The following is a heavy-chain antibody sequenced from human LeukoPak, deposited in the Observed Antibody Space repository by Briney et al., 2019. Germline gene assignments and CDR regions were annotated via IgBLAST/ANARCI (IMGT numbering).Heavy chain of an antibody. D-gene: IGHD3-10*01. V-gene: IGHV3-49*04. J-gene: IGHJ6*04. CDR1: GFTFGDYA. CDR3: TRAHLLWSSPVADYYYYGMDV. CDR2: IRSKAYGGTT. Sequence: PGRSLRLSCTASGFTFGDYAMSWVRQAPGKGLEWVGFIRSKAYGGTTEYAASVKGTFTISTDDSKSIAYLQMNSLKTEDTAVYYCTRAHLLWSSPVADYYYYGMDVWGKGTTVTVSS.